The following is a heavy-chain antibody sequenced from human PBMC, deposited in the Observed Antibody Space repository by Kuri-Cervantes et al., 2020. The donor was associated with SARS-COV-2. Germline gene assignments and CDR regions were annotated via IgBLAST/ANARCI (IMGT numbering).Heavy chain of an antibody. V-gene: IGHV4-4*07. D-gene: IGHD2-15*01. CDR2: IYTSGST. Sequence: SETLSLTCTVSGGSISSYFWSWIRQPAGEGLEWIGRIYTSGSTNYNPSLKSRVTMSVDTSKNQFSLKLSSVTAADTAVYYCARAGCSGGTCYSRWYFDLWGRGTLVTVSS. J-gene: IGHJ2*01. CDR1: GGSISSYF. CDR3: ARAGCSGGTCYSRWYFDL.